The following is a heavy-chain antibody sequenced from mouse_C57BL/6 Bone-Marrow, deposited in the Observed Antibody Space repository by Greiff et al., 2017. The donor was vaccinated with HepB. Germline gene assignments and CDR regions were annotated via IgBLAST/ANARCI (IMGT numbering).Heavy chain of an antibody. J-gene: IGHJ4*01. CDR2: IYPGSGST. V-gene: IGHV1-55*01. D-gene: IGHD1-1*02. Sequence: QVQLMQSGAELVKPGASVKLSCKASGYTFTSYWITWVKQRPGQGLEWIGVIYPGSGSTNYNEKFKSKATLTVDTSSSTAYMQLSSLTSEDSAVYYGASGGYPYDAMDYGGQGTAVTVSS. CDR3: ASGGYPYDAMDY. CDR1: GYTFTSYW.